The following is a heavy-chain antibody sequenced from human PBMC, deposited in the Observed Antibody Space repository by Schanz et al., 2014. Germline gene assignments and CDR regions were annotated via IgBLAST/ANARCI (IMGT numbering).Heavy chain of an antibody. CDR3: ASGHWELRY. J-gene: IGHJ4*02. D-gene: IGHD1-7*01. Sequence: QVQLVESGGGVVQPGRSLRLSCAASGFTFSNYAMHWVRQAPGKGLDWLAVISFDGRNKYHAQSVKGRFTISRDNAKKSLYLEMNSLRAEDTAVYYCASGHWELRYWGQGAVVIVSS. CDR1: GFTFSNYA. V-gene: IGHV3-30*03. CDR2: ISFDGRNK.